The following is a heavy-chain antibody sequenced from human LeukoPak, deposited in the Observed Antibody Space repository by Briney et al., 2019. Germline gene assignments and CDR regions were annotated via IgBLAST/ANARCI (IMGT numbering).Heavy chain of an antibody. J-gene: IGHJ6*03. CDR1: GGPISTHY. CDR2: NDYSGST. D-gene: IGHD3-10*01. Sequence: SETLSLTCIVSGGPISTHYWSWSRQPPGKGLEWIGYNDYSGSTNYNPSLKSRVTISVDTSKNQFSLKLNSVTAADTAVYYCARGAAFRGTYYMDVWGKGTTVTVSS. CDR3: ARGAAFRGTYYMDV. V-gene: IGHV4-59*11.